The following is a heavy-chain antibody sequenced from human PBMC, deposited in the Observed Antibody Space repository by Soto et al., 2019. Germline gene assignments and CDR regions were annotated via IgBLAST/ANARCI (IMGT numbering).Heavy chain of an antibody. D-gene: IGHD7-27*01. Sequence: QVQLVQSGDEVKKPGASVKVSCKASGYSFTSYDMNWVRQAPGQGLEWMGWVNPNSGDTDYAQKFQDRVTMTTDTSIMTAYLELSSLRSADTSFYYCAIFSFLSPVTGAEIFDFWGQGTLVTESS. V-gene: IGHV1-8*01. J-gene: IGHJ3*01. CDR3: AIFSFLSPVTGAEIFDF. CDR1: GYSFTSYD. CDR2: VNPNSGDT.